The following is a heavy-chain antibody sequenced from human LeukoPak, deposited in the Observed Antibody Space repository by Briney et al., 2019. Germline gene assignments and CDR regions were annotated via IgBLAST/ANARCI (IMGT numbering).Heavy chain of an antibody. D-gene: IGHD1-14*01. CDR3: ARGVEPLAANTLAY. Sequence: PGGSLRLSCAASGFAFSSYSMNWVRQAPGKGLEWVSVLYSDGNTKYADSVQGRFTISRDNSKNTLYLEMNSLSPDDTAVYYCARGVEPLAANTLAYWGQGTLVTVSS. CDR2: LYSDGNT. CDR1: GFAFSSYS. J-gene: IGHJ4*02. V-gene: IGHV3-53*01.